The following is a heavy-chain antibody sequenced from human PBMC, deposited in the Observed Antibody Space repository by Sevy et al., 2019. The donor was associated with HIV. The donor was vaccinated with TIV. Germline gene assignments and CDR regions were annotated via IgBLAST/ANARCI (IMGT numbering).Heavy chain of an antibody. D-gene: IGHD3-16*01. Sequence: GGSLRLSCSASGFIFSCYAMHWVRQTPGKGLEWVAVISFNGSGDFYAESVTGRFTISRDNSRNTLYLQMHSLRLEDTAIYYYEKAKEPDFDHYGFDYWGQGTLVTVSS. CDR2: ISFNGSGD. CDR1: GFIFSCYA. CDR3: EKAKEPDFDHYGFDY. V-gene: IGHV3-30*18. J-gene: IGHJ4*02.